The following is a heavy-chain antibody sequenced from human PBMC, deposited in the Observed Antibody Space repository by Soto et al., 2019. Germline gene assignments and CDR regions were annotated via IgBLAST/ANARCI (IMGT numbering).Heavy chain of an antibody. Sequence: GWSLRLSCTASGFTFSTSAMSWVRQAPGRGLEWVSGISGSGAGTYYADSVKGRFTISGDSAKNSLFLIMDSLRAEDTAVYYCAAYNTSRRATFDIWGQGKMVTLS. V-gene: IGHV3-23*01. CDR2: ISGSGAGT. CDR1: GFTFSTSA. CDR3: AAYNTSRRATFDI. D-gene: IGHD6-6*01. J-gene: IGHJ3*02.